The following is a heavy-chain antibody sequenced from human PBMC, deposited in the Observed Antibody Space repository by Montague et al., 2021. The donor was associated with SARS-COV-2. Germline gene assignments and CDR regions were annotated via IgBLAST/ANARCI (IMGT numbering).Heavy chain of an antibody. CDR3: ARAHVGLNTYYYGSGSYLKGGYYYYYMDV. CDR2: IYYSGST. J-gene: IGHJ6*03. CDR1: GGSISSYY. V-gene: IGHV4-59*13. Sequence: SETRSLTCTVSGGSISSYYWSWIRQPQGKGLGWIGNIYYSGSTNXNPTLKCRAPISVETSKNQFSLKLSSVTAAATAVYYCARAHVGLNTYYYGSGSYLKGGYYYYYMDVWGKGTTVTVSS. D-gene: IGHD3-10*01.